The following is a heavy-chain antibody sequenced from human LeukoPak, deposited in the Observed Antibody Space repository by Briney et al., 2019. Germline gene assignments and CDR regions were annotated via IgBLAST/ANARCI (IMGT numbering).Heavy chain of an antibody. Sequence: SETRSLTCTVSGGSISSYYWSWLRQPPGKGMEWIGYIYYTGSTNYNPSLKSRVTISVDTSKNQFSLKLSSVTAADTAVYYCARVVYGYLYPFDYWGQGTLVTVSS. V-gene: IGHV4-59*01. CDR2: IYYTGST. D-gene: IGHD5-18*01. CDR1: GGSISSYY. CDR3: ARVVYGYLYPFDY. J-gene: IGHJ4*02.